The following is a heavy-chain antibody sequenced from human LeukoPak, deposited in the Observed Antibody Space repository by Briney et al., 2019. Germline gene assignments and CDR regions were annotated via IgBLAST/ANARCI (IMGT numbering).Heavy chain of an antibody. J-gene: IGHJ4*02. CDR1: GFTFSIYG. Sequence: GGSLRLSCAASGFTFSIYGMHWVRQAPGKGLEWVAVISYDGSNKYYADSVKGQFTISRDNSKNTLYLQMDSLRAEDTAVYYCAKSHTIIRGVNERSFDYWGQGTLVTVSS. CDR2: ISYDGSNK. D-gene: IGHD3-10*01. V-gene: IGHV3-30*18. CDR3: AKSHTIIRGVNERSFDY.